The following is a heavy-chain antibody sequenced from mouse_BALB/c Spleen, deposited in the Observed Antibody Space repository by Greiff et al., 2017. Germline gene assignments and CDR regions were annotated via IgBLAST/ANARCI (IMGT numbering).Heavy chain of an antibody. CDR2: IDPENGDT. CDR3: NPNYYGSSYHL. J-gene: IGHJ2*01. Sequence: EVQLQQSGAELVRSGASVKLSCTASGFNIKDYYVHWVKQRPEQGLEWIGWIDPENGDTEYAPKFQGKATMTADTSSNTAYLQLSSLTSEDTAVYYCNPNYYGSSYHLWGQGTTLTVSS. V-gene: IGHV14-4*02. CDR1: GFNIKDYY. D-gene: IGHD1-1*01.